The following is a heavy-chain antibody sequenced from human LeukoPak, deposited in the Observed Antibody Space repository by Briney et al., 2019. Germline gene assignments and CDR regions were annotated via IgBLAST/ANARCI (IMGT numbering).Heavy chain of an antibody. CDR2: ISGSGDNT. J-gene: IGHJ4*02. Sequence: GGTLRLSCASSGFTFSSYAMNWGRQAAGKGLQWVSAISGSGDNTYYADSVKGRFTISRDNSKNTLSLQMNSLRADDTAVYYCAKPARTDYADYWGQGTLVTVSS. D-gene: IGHD1-14*01. V-gene: IGHV3-23*01. CDR3: AKPARTDYADY. CDR1: GFTFSSYA.